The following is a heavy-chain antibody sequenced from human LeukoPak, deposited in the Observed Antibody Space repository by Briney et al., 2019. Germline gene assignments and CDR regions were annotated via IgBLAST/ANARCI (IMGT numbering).Heavy chain of an antibody. V-gene: IGHV3-48*02. CDR1: GFTFSSYS. Sequence: GGSLRLSCAASGFTFSSYSMNWVRQAPRKGLEWVSYISSSSSTIYYADSVKGRFTISRDNAKNSLYLQMNSLRDEDTAVYYCARKAPEYSSSSLSEFDYWGQGTLVTVSS. D-gene: IGHD6-6*01. J-gene: IGHJ4*02. CDR2: ISSSSSTI. CDR3: ARKAPEYSSSSLSEFDY.